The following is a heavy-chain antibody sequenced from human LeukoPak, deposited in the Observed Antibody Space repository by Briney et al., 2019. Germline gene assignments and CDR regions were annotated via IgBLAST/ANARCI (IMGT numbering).Heavy chain of an antibody. CDR3: ARILRGPRRNWFDP. D-gene: IGHD3-3*01. Sequence: PSQTLSLTCTVSGGSISSGGYYWSWIRQHPGKGLEWIGYIYYSGSTYYNPSLKSRVTISVDTSKNQFSLKLSSVTAADTAVYYCARILRGPRRNWFDPWAREPWSPSPQ. J-gene: IGHJ5*02. CDR1: GGSISSGGYY. V-gene: IGHV4-31*03. CDR2: IYYSGST.